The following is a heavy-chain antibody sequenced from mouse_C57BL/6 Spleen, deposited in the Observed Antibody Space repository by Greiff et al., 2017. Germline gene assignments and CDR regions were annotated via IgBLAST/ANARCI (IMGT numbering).Heavy chain of an antibody. V-gene: IGHV1-80*01. CDR2: IYPGDGDT. Sequence: QVHVKQSGAELVKPGASVKISCKASGYAFSSYWMTWVKQRPGKGLEWIGKIYPGDGDTNYNGKFKGKATLTADKSSSTAYMQLSSLTSEDSAVYFWAGGGYYPDYWGQGTSVTVSS. CDR3: AGGGYYPDY. CDR1: GYAFSSYW. J-gene: IGHJ4*01. D-gene: IGHD2-3*01.